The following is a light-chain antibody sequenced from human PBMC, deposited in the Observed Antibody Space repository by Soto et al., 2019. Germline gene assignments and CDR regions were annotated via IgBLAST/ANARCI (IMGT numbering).Light chain of an antibody. CDR1: QSISSW. CDR2: KAS. CDR3: QQYDTDSRMWT. V-gene: IGKV1-5*03. Sequence: DIQMTQSPSTLSASVGDRVTITCRASQSISSWLAWYQQKPGKAPKLLIYKASSLETGVPSRFSGSGSGTGFTLTISSLQPDDFATYFCQQYDTDSRMWTFGQGTKVDIK. J-gene: IGKJ1*01.